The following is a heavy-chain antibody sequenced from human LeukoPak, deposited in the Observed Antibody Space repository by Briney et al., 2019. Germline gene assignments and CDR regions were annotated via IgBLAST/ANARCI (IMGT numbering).Heavy chain of an antibody. V-gene: IGHV3-23*01. D-gene: IGHD6-13*01. CDR2: LSDSGGTT. Sequence: GGPLRLSCAASGFTFSTSAMSWARQAPGKGLEWLSALSDSGGTTYSADSVRGRFTISRDNSKNTLYLQVNSLRAEDTAVYYCVLHSSRWFYFDYWGQGTLVTVSS. CDR3: VLHSSRWFYFDY. CDR1: GFTFSTSA. J-gene: IGHJ4*02.